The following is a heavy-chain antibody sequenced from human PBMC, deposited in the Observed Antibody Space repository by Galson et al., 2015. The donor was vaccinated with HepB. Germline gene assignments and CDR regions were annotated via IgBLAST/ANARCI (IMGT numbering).Heavy chain of an antibody. V-gene: IGHV1-69*13. Sequence: SVKVSCKASGGTFSSYAINWVRQAPGQGLEWMGGIIPIFGTAKYAQKFQGRVTITADESTSTAYMELSSLRSEDTAVDYCASGSEYYDISRYYGGGPWGQGTLVTVSP. CDR1: GGTFSSYA. CDR2: IIPIFGTA. D-gene: IGHD3-22*01. J-gene: IGHJ5*02. CDR3: ASGSEYYDISRYYGGGP.